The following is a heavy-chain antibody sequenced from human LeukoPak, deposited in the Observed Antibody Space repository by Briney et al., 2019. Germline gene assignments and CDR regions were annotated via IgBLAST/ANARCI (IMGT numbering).Heavy chain of an antibody. V-gene: IGHV3-30*18. CDR1: GFSFSNYG. J-gene: IGHJ4*02. CDR3: AKDYSSGWYVPGY. D-gene: IGHD6-19*01. Sequence: PGRSLRLSCAASGFSFSNYGMHWVRQAPGKGLEWVAVISYDGSNKYYADSVKGRFTISRDNSKNTLYLQMNSLRAEDTAVYYCAKDYSSGWYVPGYWGQGTLVTVSS. CDR2: ISYDGSNK.